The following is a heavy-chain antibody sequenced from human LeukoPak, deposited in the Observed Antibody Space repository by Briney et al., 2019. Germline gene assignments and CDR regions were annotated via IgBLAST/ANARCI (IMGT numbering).Heavy chain of an antibody. D-gene: IGHD1-7*01. V-gene: IGHV3-66*01. CDR3: ARAEDWNYRY. CDR2: IYSGGST. CDR1: GFTFSDYY. Sequence: GGSLRLSCAASGFTFSDYYMSWVRQAPGKGLEWVSVIYSGGSTYYADSVKGRFIISRDISKNTLSLQMNSLRAEDTALYYCARAEDWNYRYWGQGTLVTGSS. J-gene: IGHJ4*02.